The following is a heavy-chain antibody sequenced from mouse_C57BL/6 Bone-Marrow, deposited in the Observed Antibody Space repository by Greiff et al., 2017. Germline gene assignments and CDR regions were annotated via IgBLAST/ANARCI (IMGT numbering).Heavy chain of an antibody. D-gene: IGHD2-3*01. J-gene: IGHJ4*01. V-gene: IGHV1-69*01. Sequence: QVHVKQPGAELVMPGASVKLSCKASGYTFTSYWMHWVKQRPGQGLEWIGEIDPSDSYTNYNQKFKGKSTLTVDKSSSTAYMQLSSLTSEDSAVYYCAREDGYYAMDYWGQGTSVTVAS. CDR3: AREDGYYAMDY. CDR2: IDPSDSYT. CDR1: GYTFTSYW.